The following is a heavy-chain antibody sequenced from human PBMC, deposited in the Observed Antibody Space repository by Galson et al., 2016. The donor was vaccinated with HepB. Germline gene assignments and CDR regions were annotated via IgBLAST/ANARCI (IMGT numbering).Heavy chain of an antibody. Sequence: SLRLSCAASGFTFSSYAMGWVRHAPGKGLEWVTAIDPSGINTYYAVSVRGRFTIYRDSSNNMLYLQMNSLRAEDTAIYYCAKDHGIQYYGSGSFYKFLDGMDVWGQGTTVTVSS. CDR2: IDPSGINT. J-gene: IGHJ6*02. D-gene: IGHD3-10*01. CDR1: GFTFSSYA. V-gene: IGHV3-23*01. CDR3: AKDHGIQYYGSGSFYKFLDGMDV.